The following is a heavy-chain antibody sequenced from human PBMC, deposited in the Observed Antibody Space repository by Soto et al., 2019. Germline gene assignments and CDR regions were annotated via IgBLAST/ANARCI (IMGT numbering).Heavy chain of an antibody. CDR2: IRSKANSYAT. D-gene: IGHD3-16*01. V-gene: IGHV3-73*01. CDR3: ARVPSPFDFYYAMDV. J-gene: IGHJ6*02. Sequence: GGSLRLSCAASGFTFSGSAMHWVRQASGKGLEWVGRIRSKANSYATAYAASVKGRFTISRDDSKNTAYLQMNSLKTEDTAVYFCARVPSPFDFYYAMDVWGQGTTVTVS. CDR1: GFTFSGSA.